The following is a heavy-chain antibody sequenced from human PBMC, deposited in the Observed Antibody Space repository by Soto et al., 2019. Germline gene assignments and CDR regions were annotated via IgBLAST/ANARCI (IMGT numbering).Heavy chain of an antibody. CDR1: GGNISCYY. D-gene: IGHD3-22*01. V-gene: IGHV4-59*01. J-gene: IGHJ5*02. CDR2: IYYSGST. Sequence: PSATQSLTCSVSGGNISCYYWSWIRQHPGKGLEWIGYIYYSGSTNYNPSLKSRVTISVDTSKNQFSLKLSSVTAADTAVYYCARGGYYESSGDRGWFDPWCQGTLV. CDR3: ARGGYYESSGDRGWFDP.